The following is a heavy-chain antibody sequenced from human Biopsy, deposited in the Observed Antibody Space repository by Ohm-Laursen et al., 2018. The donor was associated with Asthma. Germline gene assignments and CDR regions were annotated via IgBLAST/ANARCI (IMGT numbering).Heavy chain of an antibody. J-gene: IGHJ4*02. CDR1: GDSISSYY. CDR2: IYFSGST. CDR3: ARERAGYYGSGSYLGY. V-gene: IGHV4-59*01. D-gene: IGHD3-10*01. Sequence: SETLSLTCTVSGDSISSYYWSWIRQPPGKGLEWIGYIYFSGSTNYNPSLKSRVTISVDTSKNQFSLKLSSVTAADTAVYYCARERAGYYGSGSYLGYWGQGTLVTVSS.